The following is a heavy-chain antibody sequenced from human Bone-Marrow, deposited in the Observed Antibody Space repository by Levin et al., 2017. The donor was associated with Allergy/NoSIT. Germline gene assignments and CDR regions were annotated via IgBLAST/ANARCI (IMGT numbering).Heavy chain of an antibody. V-gene: IGHV1-8*01. CDR3: ARSPGRGYGRRSGYNWFDP. J-gene: IGHJ5*02. CDR2: MNPNSGNT. Sequence: WASVKVSCKASGYTFTSYDINWVRQATGQGLEWMGWMNPNSGNTGYAQKFQGRVTMTRNTSISTAYMELSSLRSEDTAVYYCARSPGRGYGRRSGYNWFDPWGQGTLVTVSS. CDR1: GYTFTSYD. D-gene: IGHD5-18*01.